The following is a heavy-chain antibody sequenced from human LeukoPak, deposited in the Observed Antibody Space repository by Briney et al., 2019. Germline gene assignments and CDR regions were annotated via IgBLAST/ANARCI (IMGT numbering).Heavy chain of an antibody. CDR2: IWSDGNKR. V-gene: IGHV3-33*01. Sequence: PGGSLTLSCAPSGFTFSKYGMQWVRQAPGKGLEWVAVIWSDGNKRYYSDSVKGRFTISRDNSGNTPFLQMNSLRAEDTAVYYCARDSTTSTYYMDAWGKGTTVTVSS. CDR3: ARDSTTSTYYMDA. D-gene: IGHD2-2*01. CDR1: GFTFSKYG. J-gene: IGHJ6*03.